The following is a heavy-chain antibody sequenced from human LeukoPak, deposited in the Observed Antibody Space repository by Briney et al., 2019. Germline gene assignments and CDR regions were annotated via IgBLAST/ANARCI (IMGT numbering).Heavy chain of an antibody. V-gene: IGHV5-10-1*04. Sequence: EESLRISCRGSGYSFSSYWISWVRQTPGKGLEWMGRIDPNDSDTDYSPSFQGQVTITADKSTSTAYLERSSLKSSDSAVFYCAKIGVWEYAMDAWGQGTTVTVSS. CDR2: IDPNDSDT. D-gene: IGHD1-26*01. CDR1: GYSFSSYW. J-gene: IGHJ6*01. CDR3: AKIGVWEYAMDA.